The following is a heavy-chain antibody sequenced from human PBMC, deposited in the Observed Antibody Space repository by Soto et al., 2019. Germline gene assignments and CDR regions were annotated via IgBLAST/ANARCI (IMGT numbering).Heavy chain of an antibody. Sequence: ASVKVSCKASGYTFTSYGISWVRQAPGQGLEWMGWISAYNGNTNYAQKLQGRVTMTTDTSTSTAYMELRSLRSDDTAVYYCARASRSRVAAAGPNFDYWGQGTVGIVS. D-gene: IGHD6-13*01. CDR1: GYTFTSYG. CDR3: ARASRSRVAAAGPNFDY. V-gene: IGHV1-18*04. J-gene: IGHJ4*02. CDR2: ISAYNGNT.